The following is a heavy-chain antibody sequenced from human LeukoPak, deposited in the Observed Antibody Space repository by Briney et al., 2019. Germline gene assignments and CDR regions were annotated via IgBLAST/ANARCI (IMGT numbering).Heavy chain of an antibody. Sequence: PGGSLRLSCAASGFTFSDYWMHCVRQAPGKGLVWVSRVNRDGSSTSYADSVKGRFTISRDNAKNTLSLQMNSLRAEDTAVYYCARDRSISAAGDTYWGQGTLVTVSS. CDR3: ARDRSISAAGDTY. D-gene: IGHD6-13*01. CDR1: GFTFSDYW. CDR2: VNRDGSST. V-gene: IGHV3-74*01. J-gene: IGHJ4*02.